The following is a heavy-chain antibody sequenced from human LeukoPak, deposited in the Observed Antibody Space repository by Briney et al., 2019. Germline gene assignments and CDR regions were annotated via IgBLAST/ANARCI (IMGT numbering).Heavy chain of an antibody. Sequence: GGSLRLSCAASGFTFSSYSMNWVRQAPGKGLEWVSAISGSGGSTYYADSVKGRFTISRDNSKNTLYLQMNSLRAEDTAVYYCAKDIGGRWLQDGWGQGTLVTVSS. D-gene: IGHD5-24*01. CDR3: AKDIGGRWLQDG. V-gene: IGHV3-23*01. CDR2: ISGSGGST. CDR1: GFTFSSYS. J-gene: IGHJ4*02.